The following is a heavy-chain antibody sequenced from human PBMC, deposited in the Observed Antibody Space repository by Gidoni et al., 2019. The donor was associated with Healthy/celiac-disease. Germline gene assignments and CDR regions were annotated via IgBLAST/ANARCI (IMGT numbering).Heavy chain of an antibody. CDR3: ARALSRRSSGWYSGRGKPYYFDY. CDR2: IYYSGST. D-gene: IGHD6-19*01. Sequence: QVQLQESGPGLVKPSETLSLTCTVSGGSISSYYWSWIRHPPGKGLEWIGYIYYSGSTNYNPSLKSRVTISVDTSKNQFSLKLSSVTAADTAVYYCARALSRRSSGWYSGRGKPYYFDYWGQGTLVTVSS. J-gene: IGHJ4*02. CDR1: GGSISSYY. V-gene: IGHV4-59*01.